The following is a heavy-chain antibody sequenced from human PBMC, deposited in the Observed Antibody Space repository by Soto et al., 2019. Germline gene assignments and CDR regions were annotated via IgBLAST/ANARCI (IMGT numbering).Heavy chain of an antibody. CDR1: GYTFFTYD. CDR2: IRTYSGDT. V-gene: IGHV1-18*01. Sequence: ASVKASCKASGYTFFTYDISSVRQAPGQELERMGWIRTYSGDTKYAQKFHGRVTMTTDTSTTTAYLELTSLRYDDTPVYYLARHHGPTTSENWFDPLGQGNLVTVSS. CDR3: ARHHGPTTSENWFDP. D-gene: IGHD5-12*01. J-gene: IGHJ5*02.